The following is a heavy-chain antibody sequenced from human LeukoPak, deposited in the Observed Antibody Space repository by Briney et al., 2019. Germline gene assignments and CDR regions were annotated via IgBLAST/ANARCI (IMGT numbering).Heavy chain of an antibody. CDR3: AKTLTTVTILDAFDI. Sequence: GGSLRLSCAASGFTFSDYAMTWVRQVPGKGLEWVSGISGTGGTTNYADSVKGRFTISRDNSKNTLYLQMSSLRAEDMAVYYCAKTLTTVTILDAFDIWGQGTMVTVSS. CDR2: ISGTGGTT. J-gene: IGHJ3*02. D-gene: IGHD4-17*01. CDR1: GFTFSDYA. V-gene: IGHV3-23*01.